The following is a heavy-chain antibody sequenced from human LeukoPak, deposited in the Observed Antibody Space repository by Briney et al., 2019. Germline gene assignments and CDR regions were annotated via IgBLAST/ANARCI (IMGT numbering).Heavy chain of an antibody. CDR1: GFTFSTYS. D-gene: IGHD2-2*01. CDR3: AKSVLGYCSSTSCYAGAVFDY. CDR2: ISTTGSHI. Sequence: GGSLRLSCAASGFTFSTYSMNWVRQAPGKGLEWVSSISTTGSHIYYADSVKGRFTISRDNAKNSLSLQMNSLRAEDTAVYYCAKSVLGYCSSTSCYAGAVFDYWGQGTLVTVSS. J-gene: IGHJ4*02. V-gene: IGHV3-21*04.